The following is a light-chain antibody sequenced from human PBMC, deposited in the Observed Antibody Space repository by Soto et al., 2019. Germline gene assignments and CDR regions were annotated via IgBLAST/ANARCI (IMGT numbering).Light chain of an antibody. CDR3: NSYTTTSALV. J-gene: IGLJ1*01. CDR1: SADIGSHDY. CDR2: EVS. V-gene: IGLV2-14*01. Sequence: QSALTQPASVSGSPGQSITISCTGSSADIGSHDYVSWYQQHPGKVPKLIIYEVSKRPSGASDRFSGSKSGNAAYLSISGLQLEDEADYYCNSYTTTSALVFGTGTKVTVL.